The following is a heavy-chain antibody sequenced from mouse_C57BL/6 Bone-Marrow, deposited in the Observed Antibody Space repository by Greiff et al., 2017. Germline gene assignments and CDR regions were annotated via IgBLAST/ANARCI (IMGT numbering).Heavy chain of an antibody. Sequence: EVQGVESGGGLVQPKGSLKLSCAASGFTFNTYAMHWVRQAPGKGLEWVARIRSKSSNYASYYADSVKDRLTISRDDSQSMLYLLMNHLDPEDTAMYYCVRDPGYWGQGTTLTVSS. J-gene: IGHJ2*01. CDR2: IRSKSSNYAS. CDR3: VRDPGY. CDR1: GFTFNTYA. V-gene: IGHV10-3*01.